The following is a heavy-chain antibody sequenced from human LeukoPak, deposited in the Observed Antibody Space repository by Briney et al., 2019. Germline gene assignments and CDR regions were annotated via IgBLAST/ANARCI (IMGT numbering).Heavy chain of an antibody. V-gene: IGHV1-18*01. J-gene: IGHJ3*02. CDR2: ISAYNGNT. Sequence: ASVKVSFKASGYTFTSYGISWVRQAPGQGLEWMGWISAYNGNTNYAQKLQGRVTMTTDTSTSTAYMELRSLRSDDTAVYYCARDQNYYDSVREFDIWGQGTMVTVSS. CDR1: GYTFTSYG. CDR3: ARDQNYYDSVREFDI. D-gene: IGHD3-22*01.